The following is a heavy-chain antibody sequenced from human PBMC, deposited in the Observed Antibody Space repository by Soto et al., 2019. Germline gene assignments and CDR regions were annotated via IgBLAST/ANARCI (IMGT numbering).Heavy chain of an antibody. CDR1: GGSISSHY. D-gene: IGHD1-1*01. J-gene: IGHJ4*02. Sequence: QVQLQESGPGLVKPSETLSLTCSVSGGSISSHYWSWIRQAPGKGLAWIGFIYFIGSTYYNPSLESRVTMSVDTSNNQFSLNVSSVSAADTAVYYCARQVADNWNDPSVFAFLGRGTLVTVSS. CDR2: IYFIGST. V-gene: IGHV4-59*08. CDR3: ARQVADNWNDPSVFAF.